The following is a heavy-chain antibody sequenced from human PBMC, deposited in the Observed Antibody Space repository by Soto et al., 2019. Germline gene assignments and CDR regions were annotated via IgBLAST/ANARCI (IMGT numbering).Heavy chain of an antibody. CDR1: GFTFTSSA. V-gene: IGHV1-58*01. CDR3: AAREVVAANGFFFDY. D-gene: IGHD2-15*01. CDR2: IVVCSGNT. Sequence: IQLVESGPEVKKAGTSGEVSWQASGFTFTSSAVQWVGQGPWQSPEGIGWIVVCSGNTNYAQKFQERVTITRDMSTSTAYMELSSLRSEDTAVYYCAAREVVAANGFFFDYWGQGTLVTVSS. J-gene: IGHJ4*02.